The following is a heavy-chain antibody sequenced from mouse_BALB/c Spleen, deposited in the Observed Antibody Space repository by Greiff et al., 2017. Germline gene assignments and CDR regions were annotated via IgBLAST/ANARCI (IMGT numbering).Heavy chain of an antibody. CDR2: ISSGSSTI. Sequence: VQLQQSGGGLVQPGGSRKLSCAASGFTFSSFGMHWVRQAPEKGLEWVAYISSGSSTIYYADTVKGRFTISRDNPKNTLFLQMTSLRSEDTAMYYCARNYYRYDGYAMDYWGQGTSVTVSS. V-gene: IGHV5-17*02. J-gene: IGHJ4*01. CDR1: GFTFSSFG. D-gene: IGHD2-14*01. CDR3: ARNYYRYDGYAMDY.